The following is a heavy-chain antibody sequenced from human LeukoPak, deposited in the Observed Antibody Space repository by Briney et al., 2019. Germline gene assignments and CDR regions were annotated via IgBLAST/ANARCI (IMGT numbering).Heavy chain of an antibody. CDR2: ISGSDGTT. V-gene: IGHV3-23*01. Sequence: TGGSLRLSCAASGFTFTNYPMSWVRQAQGKGREWVSAISGSDGTTYYADSVKGRFTISTDNSENTLYLQMNSLRAEDTALYYCANTARDDAFDIWGQGTMVTVSS. CDR3: ANTARDDAFDI. J-gene: IGHJ3*02. CDR1: GFTFTNYP.